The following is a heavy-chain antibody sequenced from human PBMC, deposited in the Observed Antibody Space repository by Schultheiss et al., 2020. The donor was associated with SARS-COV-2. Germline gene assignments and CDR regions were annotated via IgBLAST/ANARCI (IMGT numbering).Heavy chain of an antibody. CDR1: GFTFRSYA. CDR3: ARDSSSGTYCLDY. D-gene: IGHD1-26*01. CDR2: ISGSGAST. Sequence: GGSLRLSCAASGFTFRSYAMSWVRQAPGKGLEWVSAISGSGASTYYADSVKGRFTISRDNSKNTLYLQMNSLRPEDTAVYYCARDSSSGTYCLDYWGQGTLVTVSS. J-gene: IGHJ4*02. V-gene: IGHV3-23*01.